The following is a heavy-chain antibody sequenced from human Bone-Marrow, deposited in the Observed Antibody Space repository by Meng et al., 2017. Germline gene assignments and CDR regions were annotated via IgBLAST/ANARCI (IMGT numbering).Heavy chain of an antibody. J-gene: IGHJ4*02. V-gene: IGHV5-51*01. CDR2: IYPGDSDT. D-gene: IGHD6-19*01. CDR3: ARQPGRIAVAGYAFDY. Sequence: GESLKISCKGSGYSFTSYWIGWVRQMPGKGLEWMGIIYPGDSDTRYSPSFQGQVTISADKSISTAYLQWSSLKASDTAMYYCARQPGRIAVAGYAFDYWGQGTPVTVSS. CDR1: GYSFTSYW.